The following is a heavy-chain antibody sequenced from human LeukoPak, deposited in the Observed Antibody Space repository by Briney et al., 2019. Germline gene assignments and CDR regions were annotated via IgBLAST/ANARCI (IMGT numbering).Heavy chain of an antibody. CDR2: IYYSGST. V-gene: IGHV4-39*01. CDR3: AAFLLQQINVFDI. Sequence: SETLSLTCTVSGGSISSSSYYWGWIRQPPGKGLEWIGNIYYSGSTYYNPSLKSRVTISLDTSKNQFSLKLSSVTAADTAVYYCAAFLLQQINVFDIWGQGTMVTVSS. CDR1: GGSISSSSYY. D-gene: IGHD1-1*01. J-gene: IGHJ3*02.